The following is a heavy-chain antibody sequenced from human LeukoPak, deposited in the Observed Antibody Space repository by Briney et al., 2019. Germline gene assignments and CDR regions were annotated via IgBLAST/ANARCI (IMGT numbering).Heavy chain of an antibody. CDR1: GGSISNYF. CDR2: IYSSGST. Sequence: ETPCVTCRVSGGSISNYFWTWIRQPPGKGLEWIGYIYSSGSTTYNPSLKSRVTISVDTSKTRFSLKLSTVTAADTAVYYCARRPTGDPKFDYWGQGNLGSVSS. J-gene: IGHJ4*02. CDR3: ARRPTGDPKFDY. V-gene: IGHV4-59*08. D-gene: IGHD7-27*01.